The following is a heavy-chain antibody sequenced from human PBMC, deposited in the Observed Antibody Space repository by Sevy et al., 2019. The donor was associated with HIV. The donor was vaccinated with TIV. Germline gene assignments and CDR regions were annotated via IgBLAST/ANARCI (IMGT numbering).Heavy chain of an antibody. Sequence: ASVKVSCKASGGTFSSYAISWVRQAPGQGLEWMGGIIPIFGTANYAQKFQGRVTITADESTSTAYMELSSLRSEDTAVYYCARRVSHTDGIAVAGWVEYIGSHWFDPWGQGTLVTVSS. J-gene: IGHJ5*02. D-gene: IGHD6-19*01. CDR2: IIPIFGTA. CDR3: ARRVSHTDGIAVAGWVEYIGSHWFDP. CDR1: GGTFSSYA. V-gene: IGHV1-69*13.